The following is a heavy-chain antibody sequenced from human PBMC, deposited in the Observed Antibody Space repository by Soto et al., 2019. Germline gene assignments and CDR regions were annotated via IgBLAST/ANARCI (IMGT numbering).Heavy chain of an antibody. J-gene: IGHJ6*02. CDR3: ARDVDTTKANYYYYGMDV. V-gene: IGHV3-33*01. D-gene: IGHD5-18*01. CDR1: GFSFSSYA. CDR2: IWHDGSTT. Sequence: QEQLVESGGGVVQPGRSLRLSCAASGFSFSSYAMHWVRQAPGKGLEWVALIWHDGSTTSYADSVKGRFTISRDNSKNTPYLQMNNLRAEDTAVYYCARDVDTTKANYYYYGMDVWGRGTPVTVSS.